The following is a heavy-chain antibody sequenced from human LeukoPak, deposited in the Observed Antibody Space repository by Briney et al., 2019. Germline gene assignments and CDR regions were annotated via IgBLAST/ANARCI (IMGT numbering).Heavy chain of an antibody. CDR1: GFTFSSYG. CDR3: AKDRSGSYFDY. Sequence: GGSLRLSCAASGFTFSSYGMHWVRQAPGKGLEWVAVISYDGSNKYYADSVKGRFTISRDNSKNTLYLQMNSLRAEDTAVYYCAKDRSGSYFDYWGQGTLVTVSS. J-gene: IGHJ4*02. D-gene: IGHD1-26*01. CDR2: ISYDGSNK. V-gene: IGHV3-30*18.